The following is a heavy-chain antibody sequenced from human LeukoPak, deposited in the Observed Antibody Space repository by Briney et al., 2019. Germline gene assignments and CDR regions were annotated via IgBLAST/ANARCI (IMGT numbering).Heavy chain of an antibody. V-gene: IGHV1-18*01. J-gene: IGHJ5*02. CDR2: ISAYNGNT. Sequence: ASVKVSCKASGYTFTNYGINWVRQAPGQGLEWMGWISAYNGNTNYEQKFQGRVTMTTDTSTTTAYMELRSLRSDDTAVYYCARKVPNDSSGYYYRGQFDPWGQGTLVTVSS. CDR3: ARKVPNDSSGYYYRGQFDP. CDR1: GYTFTNYG. D-gene: IGHD3-22*01.